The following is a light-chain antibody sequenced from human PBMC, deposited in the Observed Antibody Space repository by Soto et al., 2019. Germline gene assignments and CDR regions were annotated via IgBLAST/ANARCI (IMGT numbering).Light chain of an antibody. J-gene: IGKJ2*01. CDR3: QQYGSPPPGYT. CDR2: GAS. V-gene: IGKV3-20*01. CDR1: QSFSSSY. Sequence: EIVLTQSPGTLSLSPGERATLSCRASQSFSSSYLAWYQQKPGQAPRLLIYGASSRATGIPDRFGGSGSGKDFTLPSSRLEPEDAPVYYCQQYGSPPPGYTFGQGTKLEIK.